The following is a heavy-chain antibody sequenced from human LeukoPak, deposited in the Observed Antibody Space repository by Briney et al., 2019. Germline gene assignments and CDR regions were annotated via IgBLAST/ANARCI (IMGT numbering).Heavy chain of an antibody. D-gene: IGHD3-10*02. CDR3: AELGITMIGGV. CDR1: GFTFSSYG. Sequence: GGSLRLSCAASGFTFSSYGMHWVRQAPGKGLDWVAFIHHDGSNKYYADSVRGRFTISRDNSKNTLYLQMNSLRAEDTAVYYCAELGITMIGGVWGKGTTVTVSS. CDR2: IHHDGSNK. V-gene: IGHV3-30*02. J-gene: IGHJ6*04.